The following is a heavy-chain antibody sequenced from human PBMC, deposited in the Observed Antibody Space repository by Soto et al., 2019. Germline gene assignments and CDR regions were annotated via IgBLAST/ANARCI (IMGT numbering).Heavy chain of an antibody. D-gene: IGHD6-6*01. V-gene: IGHV3-23*01. CDR1: GFTFSSYA. J-gene: IGHJ6*02. Sequence: PGGSLRLSCAASGFTFSSYAMSWVRQAPGKGLEWVSAISGSGGSTYYADSVKGRFTISRDNSKNTLYLQMNSLRAEDTAVYYCARAARPGYYYYGMDVWGQGTTVTVSS. CDR2: ISGSGGST. CDR3: ARAARPGYYYYGMDV.